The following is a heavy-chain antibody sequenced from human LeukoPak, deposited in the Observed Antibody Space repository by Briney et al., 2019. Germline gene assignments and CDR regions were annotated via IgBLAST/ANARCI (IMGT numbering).Heavy chain of an antibody. V-gene: IGHV3-7*01. CDR1: GFTFSSYW. CDR3: ARDHPPILYDYVWGSYRYTSLPSDY. J-gene: IGHJ4*02. D-gene: IGHD3-16*02. CDR2: IKQDGSEK. Sequence: GGSLRLSCAASGFTFSSYWMSWVRQAPGKGLEWVANIKQDGSEKYYVDSVKGRFTISRDNAKNSLYLQMNSLRAEDTAVYYCARDHPPILYDYVWGSYRYTSLPSDYWGQGTLVTVSS.